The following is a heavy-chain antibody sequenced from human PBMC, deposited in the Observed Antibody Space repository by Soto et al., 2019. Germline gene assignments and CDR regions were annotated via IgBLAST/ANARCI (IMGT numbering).Heavy chain of an antibody. D-gene: IGHD3-10*01. CDR1: GFTFSSYS. CDR3: ARDRGPKGITMVRGVIFYYYGMDV. Sequence: PGGSLRLSCAASGFTFSSYSMNWVRQAPGKGLEWVSYISSSSSTIYYADSVKGRFTISRDNAKNSLYLQMNSLRDEDTAVYYCARDRGPKGITMVRGVIFYYYGMDVWGQGTTVTAP. J-gene: IGHJ6*02. V-gene: IGHV3-48*02. CDR2: ISSSSSTI.